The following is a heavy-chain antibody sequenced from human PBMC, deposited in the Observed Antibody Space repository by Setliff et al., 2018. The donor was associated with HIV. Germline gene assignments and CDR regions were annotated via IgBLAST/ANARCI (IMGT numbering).Heavy chain of an antibody. CDR1: GFTFSDYY. CDR2: ISTSGSPI. Sequence: GGSLRLSCAASGFTFSDYYMSWIRQAPGKGLEWVSFISTSGSPIYYADSVKGRFTISRDNAKNSLYLQMHSLRAEDTAIYYCVRDTEVSSSWSFDYWGQGTLVTVSS. J-gene: IGHJ4*02. D-gene: IGHD6-13*01. CDR3: VRDTEVSSSWSFDY. V-gene: IGHV3-11*01.